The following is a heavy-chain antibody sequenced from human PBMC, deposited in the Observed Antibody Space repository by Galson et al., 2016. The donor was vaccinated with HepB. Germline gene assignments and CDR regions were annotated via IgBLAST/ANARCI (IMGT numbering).Heavy chain of an antibody. CDR2: INPNSGGT. J-gene: IGHJ5*02. V-gene: IGHV1-2*02. CDR1: GYTFTGYY. CDR3: ATLITTPYNWFDP. D-gene: IGHD3-3*01. Sequence: SVKVSCKASGYTFTGYYLHWVRQAPGQGLEWMGWINPNSGGTNYAQKFQGRVTMTRDTSISTAYMELSSLRSDDTAVYYCATLITTPYNWFDPWGQGTLVTVSS.